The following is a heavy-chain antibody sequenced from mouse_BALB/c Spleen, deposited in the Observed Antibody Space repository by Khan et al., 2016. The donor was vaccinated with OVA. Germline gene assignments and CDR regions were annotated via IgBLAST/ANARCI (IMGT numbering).Heavy chain of an antibody. D-gene: IGHD2-2*01. V-gene: IGHV5-9-3*01. J-gene: IGHJ4*01. CDR1: GFSFSRYS. Sequence: EVELVESGGGLVKPGGSLKLSCAASGFSFSRYSMSWVRQTPEKRLEWVATISSGGTYTYYSDSVKGRFTISRDNANNTLFLQMSSLRSEDTAIYSCTRHEGCYGYGQGDYWGQGTSVTVSS. CDR3: TRHEGCYGYGQGDY. CDR2: ISSGGTYT.